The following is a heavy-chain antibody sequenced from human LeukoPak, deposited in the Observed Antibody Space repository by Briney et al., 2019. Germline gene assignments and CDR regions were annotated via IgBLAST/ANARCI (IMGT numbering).Heavy chain of an antibody. D-gene: IGHD6-19*01. CDR3: AQIGVAVAGSY. J-gene: IGHJ4*02. CDR2: IWYDGSNK. V-gene: IGHV3-33*01. Sequence: GRSLRLSCAASGFTFSSYGMHWVRQAPGKGLEWVAVIWYDGSNKYYADSVKGRFTISRDNSKNTLYLQMNSLRAEDTAVYYCAQIGVAVAGSYWGQGTLVTVSS. CDR1: GFTFSSYG.